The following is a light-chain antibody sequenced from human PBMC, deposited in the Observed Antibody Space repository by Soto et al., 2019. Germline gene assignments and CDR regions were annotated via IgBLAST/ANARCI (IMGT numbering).Light chain of an antibody. CDR1: SSDVGGYAY. Sequence: QSALTQPASVSGSPGQSITISCTGTSSDVGGYAYVSWYQQYPGKAPKLIISEVSNRPSGISHRFSGSRSGNTASLTISGLQAEDEADYYCSSYSSVTTLWVFGGGTKLTVL. J-gene: IGLJ3*02. V-gene: IGLV2-14*01. CDR2: EVS. CDR3: SSYSSVTTLWV.